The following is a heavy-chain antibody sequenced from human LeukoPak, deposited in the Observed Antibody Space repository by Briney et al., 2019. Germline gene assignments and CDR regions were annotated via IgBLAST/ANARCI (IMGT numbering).Heavy chain of an antibody. CDR3: ARWLVRGSRSSYFDY. CDR2: IYPGDSDT. V-gene: IGHV5-51*01. J-gene: IGHJ4*02. CDR1: GYSFTSYW. D-gene: IGHD6-6*01. Sequence: GESLKISCKGSGYSFTSYWIGWVRQMPGKGLEWMGIIYPGDSDTRYSTSFQGQVTISADKSISTAYLQWSSLKASDTAMYYCARWLVRGSRSSYFDYWGQGTLVTVSS.